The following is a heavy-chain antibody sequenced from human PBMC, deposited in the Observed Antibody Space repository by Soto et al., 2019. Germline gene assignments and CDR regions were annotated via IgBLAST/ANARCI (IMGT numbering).Heavy chain of an antibody. CDR3: AKDGDIAAAGYFFDY. D-gene: IGHD6-13*01. CDR2: IASDGKDK. J-gene: IGHJ4*02. CDR1: GFTFSNYG. V-gene: IGHV3-30*18. Sequence: QVQLVESGGGVVQPGRSLRLSCAASGFTFSNYGIHWVRQAPGKGLXXGAVIASDGKDKKYADSVKGRFTISRDNSKNTLYLQMNSLRAEDTAVYYCAKDGDIAAAGYFFDYWGQGTLVTVSS.